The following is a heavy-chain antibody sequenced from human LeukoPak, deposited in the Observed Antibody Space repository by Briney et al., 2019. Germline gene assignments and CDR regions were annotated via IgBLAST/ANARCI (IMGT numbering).Heavy chain of an antibody. D-gene: IGHD3-10*01. V-gene: IGHV3-23*01. Sequence: GGSLRLSCAASGFTFSRSAMSWVRQAPGKGPEWVSTISGSGDTTYYADSVRGRFTISRDNSKNTLSLQMNSLRADDTAVYYCARSGSDASRLNWFDPWGQGSLVTVSS. CDR3: ARSGSDASRLNWFDP. CDR2: ISGSGDTT. J-gene: IGHJ5*02. CDR1: GFTFSRSA.